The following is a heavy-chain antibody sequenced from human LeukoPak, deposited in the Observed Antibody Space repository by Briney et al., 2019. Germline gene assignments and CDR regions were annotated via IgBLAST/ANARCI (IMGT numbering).Heavy chain of an antibody. Sequence: GGSLRLSCAASGFTFNTYAMNWVRQAQGKGLEGVSYISSTGTIMYYADSVKGRFTISRDNAKNSLYLQMNSLRAEDTAVYYCVRVFDNWGQGTLVTVSS. CDR1: GFTFNTYA. CDR3: VRVFDN. V-gene: IGHV3-48*01. J-gene: IGHJ4*02. CDR2: ISSTGTIM.